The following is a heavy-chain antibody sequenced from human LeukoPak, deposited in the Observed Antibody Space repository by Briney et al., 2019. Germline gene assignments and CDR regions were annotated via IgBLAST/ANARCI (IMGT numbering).Heavy chain of an antibody. Sequence: GGPLRLSCAASGFTFRDYTMNWVRQAPGKGLEWVSAISKSGTYIKYADSVKGRFTVSRDNAKNSLFLQMNSLRVEDTAVYFCAREVLIVVEPAANTIDYWGQGTRVTVSS. J-gene: IGHJ4*02. CDR2: ISKSGTYI. CDR3: AREVLIVVEPAANTIDY. V-gene: IGHV3-21*01. CDR1: GFTFRDYT. D-gene: IGHD2-2*01.